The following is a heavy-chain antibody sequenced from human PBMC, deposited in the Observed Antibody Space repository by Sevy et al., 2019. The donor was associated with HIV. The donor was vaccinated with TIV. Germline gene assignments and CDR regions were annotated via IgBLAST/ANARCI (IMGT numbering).Heavy chain of an antibody. CDR2: ISGSGGST. CDR3: AKIGAVAGKGGYYFDY. V-gene: IGHV3-23*01. CDR1: GFTFSSYA. Sequence: GESLKISCAASGFTFSSYAMSWVRQAPGKGLEWVSAISGSGGSTYYADSVKGRFTISRDNSKNTLYLQMNSLRAEDTAVYYCAKIGAVAGKGGYYFDYWGQGTLVTVSS. D-gene: IGHD6-19*01. J-gene: IGHJ4*02.